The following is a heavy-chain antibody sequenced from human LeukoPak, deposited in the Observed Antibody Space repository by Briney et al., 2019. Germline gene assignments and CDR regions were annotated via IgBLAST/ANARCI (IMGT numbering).Heavy chain of an antibody. V-gene: IGHV1-18*01. Sequence: ASVKVSCKASGYTFTSYGISWVRQAPGQGLEWMGWISAYNGNTNYAQKLQGRVTITRNTSISTAYMELSSLRSEDTAVYYCARGRRIAAPRGYYYYYYMDVWGKGTTVTVSS. CDR2: ISAYNGNT. CDR3: ARGRRIAAPRGYYYYYYMDV. J-gene: IGHJ6*03. D-gene: IGHD6-6*01. CDR1: GYTFTSYG.